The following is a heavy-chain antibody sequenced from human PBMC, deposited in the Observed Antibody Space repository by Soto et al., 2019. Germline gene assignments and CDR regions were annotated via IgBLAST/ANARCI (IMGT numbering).Heavy chain of an antibody. CDR2: IYSSGST. J-gene: IGHJ6*02. CDR3: AREAMTGRPYYGMDV. CDR1: GGSVSSGNYY. Sequence: PSETLSLTCTVSGGSVSSGNYYWSWIRQPPGKGLEWIGYIYSSGSTNYNPFLKSRVTISVDTSKRHFSLKLSSVTAADTAVYYCAREAMTGRPYYGMDVWGQGTTVTVSS. V-gene: IGHV4-61*03. D-gene: IGHD3-9*01.